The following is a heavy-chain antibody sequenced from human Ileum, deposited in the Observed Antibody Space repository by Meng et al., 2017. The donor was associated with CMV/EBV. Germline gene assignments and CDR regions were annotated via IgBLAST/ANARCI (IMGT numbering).Heavy chain of an antibody. V-gene: IGHV3-23*01. CDR1: GFAFSSNV. J-gene: IGHJ4*02. D-gene: IGHD1-14*01. Sequence: GESLMISCAAAGFAFSSNVMNWVRRAPGKGLEWVSSIGGSGDLTWYADSVRGRFTISRDNSKNTVFLHMNSLRADDTAVYFCVKTTRSPYSWGQGTLVTVSS. CDR3: VKTTRSPYS. CDR2: IGGSGDLT.